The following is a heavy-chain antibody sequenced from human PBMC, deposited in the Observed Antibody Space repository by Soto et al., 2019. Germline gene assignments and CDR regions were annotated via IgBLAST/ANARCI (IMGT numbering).Heavy chain of an antibody. J-gene: IGHJ5*02. Sequence: GSLRLPCAASGXTFSNYAMTWARQAPGKGLEWVSSLLRSGSTTYYADSVKGRFTISSDKSANSLYLQMDSLRAEDTAVYYCAKDAVSGDGVWLLDSWGQGTVGTVSS. CDR1: GXTFSNYA. D-gene: IGHD4-17*01. V-gene: IGHV3-23*01. CDR2: LLRSGSTT. CDR3: AKDAVSGDGVWLLDS.